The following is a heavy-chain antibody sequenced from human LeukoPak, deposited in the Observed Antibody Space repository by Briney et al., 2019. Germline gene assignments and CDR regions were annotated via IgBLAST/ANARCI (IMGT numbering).Heavy chain of an antibody. CDR3: ARGTGSLDY. CDR1: GDSVSSNSAA. J-gene: IGHJ4*02. V-gene: IGHV6-1*01. CDR2: TYSRSKWFN. Sequence: SQTLSLTCAISGDSVSSNSAAWNWIRQSPSRGLEWLGRTYSRSKWFNDYAVSVKSRISINPDTSKNQFSLHLTSVTPDDTAVYFCARGTGSLDYWGQGTLVTVSS. D-gene: IGHD1-26*01.